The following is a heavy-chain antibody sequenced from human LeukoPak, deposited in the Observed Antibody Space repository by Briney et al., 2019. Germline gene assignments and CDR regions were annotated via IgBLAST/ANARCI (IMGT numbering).Heavy chain of an antibody. CDR2: VYYSGRT. CDR3: ARDSDGWYWAFDF. V-gene: IGHV4-61*01. J-gene: IGHJ4*02. CDR1: GDSVSSDSYY. Sequence: SETLSLTCAVSGDSVSSDSYYWHWIRRSPGKGLEWVGFVYYSGRTKYNPSLKSRVTMSVDTSKNQFSLKLSSVTAADTAVYYCARDSDGWYWAFDFWGQGTPVTVSS. D-gene: IGHD6-19*01.